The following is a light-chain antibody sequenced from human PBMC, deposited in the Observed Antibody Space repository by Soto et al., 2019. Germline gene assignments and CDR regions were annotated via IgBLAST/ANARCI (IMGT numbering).Light chain of an antibody. Sequence: DIHMTQSPSTLSASILDIVTVTCLASESIRTWLAWYQHKPGKAPKFLIYDASSLESGVPSRFSGSGSGTEFTLTISNLQPDDFATYFCQQYNNYPRTFGQGTKVDIK. J-gene: IGKJ1*01. CDR1: ESIRTW. CDR3: QQYNNYPRT. CDR2: DAS. V-gene: IGKV1-5*01.